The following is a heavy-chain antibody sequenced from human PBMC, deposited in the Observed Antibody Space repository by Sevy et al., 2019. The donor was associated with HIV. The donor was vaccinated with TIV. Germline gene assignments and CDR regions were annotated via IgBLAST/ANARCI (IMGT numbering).Heavy chain of an antibody. Sequence: GGSLRLSCAASGFTFSDYYMSWIRQAPGKGLELVSYISRSGSTINYADSVKGRFTISRDNAKNSLYLQINSLRAEDSAVYYCARENTMIEEPGWFDPWGQGTLVTVSS. J-gene: IGHJ5*02. CDR2: ISRSGSTI. CDR3: ARENTMIEEPGWFDP. CDR1: GFTFSDYY. D-gene: IGHD3-22*01. V-gene: IGHV3-11*01.